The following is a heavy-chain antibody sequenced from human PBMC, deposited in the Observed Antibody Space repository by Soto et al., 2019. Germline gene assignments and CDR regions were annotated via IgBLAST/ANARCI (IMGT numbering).Heavy chain of an antibody. Sequence: PGGSLRLSCAASGFTFSDYYMSWIRQAPGKGLEWVSYISSSGSTIYYADSVKGRFTISRDNAKNSLYLQMNSMRAEDTAVYYCAREMGIAAAGSPLDYWGQGTLFTVSS. V-gene: IGHV3-11*01. J-gene: IGHJ4*02. CDR1: GFTFSDYY. CDR3: AREMGIAAAGSPLDY. CDR2: ISSSGSTI. D-gene: IGHD6-13*01.